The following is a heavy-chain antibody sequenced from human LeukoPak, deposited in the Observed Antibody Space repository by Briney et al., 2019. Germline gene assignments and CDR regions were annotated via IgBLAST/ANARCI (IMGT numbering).Heavy chain of an antibody. V-gene: IGHV4-34*01. J-gene: IGHJ3*02. Sequence: SETLSLTCAAYGGSFSGYYWSWIRQPPGKGLEWIGEINHSGSTNYNPSLKSRVTISVDTSKNQFSLKLSSVTAADTAVYYCARLGYRDAFDTWGQGTMVTVSS. CDR2: INHSGST. D-gene: IGHD5-12*01. CDR3: ARLGYRDAFDT. CDR1: GGSFSGYY.